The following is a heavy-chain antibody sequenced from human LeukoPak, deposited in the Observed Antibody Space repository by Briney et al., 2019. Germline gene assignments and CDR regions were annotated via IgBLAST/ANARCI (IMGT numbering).Heavy chain of an antibody. Sequence: GGSLRLSCAASGFTFTSYTMNWVRQAPGKGLEWISHISGSGNFIYYADSVEGRFSISRDNAKNTLYLQMNSLRAEDTAVYYCAKVKAYYDSSGYSGYWGQGTLVTVSS. CDR2: ISGSGNFI. J-gene: IGHJ4*02. CDR3: AKVKAYYDSSGYSGY. CDR1: GFTFTSYT. D-gene: IGHD3-22*01. V-gene: IGHV3-48*01.